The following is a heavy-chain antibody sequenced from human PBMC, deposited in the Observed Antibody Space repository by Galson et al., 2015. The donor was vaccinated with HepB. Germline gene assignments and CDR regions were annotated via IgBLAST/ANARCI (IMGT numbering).Heavy chain of an antibody. D-gene: IGHD3-22*01. CDR1: GLTFSSYA. CDR2: ISSSGGGT. CDR3: AKDPRYFYDSSGYYFVDY. Sequence: LRLSCAASGLTFSSYAMSWVRQAPGKGLEWVSGISSSGGGTSYADSVKGRFTISRDNSKNTLYLQMNGLRAEDTAVYYCAKDPRYFYDSSGYYFVDYWGQGTLVTVSS. J-gene: IGHJ4*02. V-gene: IGHV3-23*01.